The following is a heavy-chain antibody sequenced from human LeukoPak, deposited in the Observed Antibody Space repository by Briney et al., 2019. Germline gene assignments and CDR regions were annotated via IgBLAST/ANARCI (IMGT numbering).Heavy chain of an antibody. CDR1: GFTFSSYA. Sequence: GGSLRLSCAASGFTFSSYAMSWVRQVPGKGLEWVSAISGSGGSTYYADSVKGRFTISRDNSKNTLYLQMNNLRAEDTAVYYCAKIYYYDSSGYPDYWGQGTLVTVSS. D-gene: IGHD3-22*01. CDR3: AKIYYYDSSGYPDY. J-gene: IGHJ4*02. V-gene: IGHV3-23*01. CDR2: ISGSGGST.